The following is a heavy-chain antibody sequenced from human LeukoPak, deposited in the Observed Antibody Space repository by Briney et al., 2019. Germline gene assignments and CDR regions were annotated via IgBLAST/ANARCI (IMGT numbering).Heavy chain of an antibody. Sequence: PSGTLSPTCTVSGGSISSSSYYWGWIRQPPGKGLEWIGSIYYSGSTYNNPSLKSRVTIPVDTSKNQFSLKLSSVTAADTAVYYCARRPSSGYYKGSFDYWGQGTLVTVSS. CDR3: ARRPSSGYYKGSFDY. J-gene: IGHJ4*02. V-gene: IGHV4-39*01. CDR1: GGSISSSSYY. D-gene: IGHD3-22*01. CDR2: IYYSGST.